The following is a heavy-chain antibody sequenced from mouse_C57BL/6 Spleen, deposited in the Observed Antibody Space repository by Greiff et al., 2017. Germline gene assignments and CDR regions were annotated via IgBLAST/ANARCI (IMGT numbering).Heavy chain of an antibody. Sequence: VQLQQSVAELVRPGASVKLSCTASGFNIKNTYMHWVKQRPEQGLEWIGRIDPANGNTKYAPKFQGKATITADTSSNTAYLQLSSLTSEDTAIYYCVIGVYYGRGDFDYWGQGTTLTVSS. V-gene: IGHV14-3*01. CDR3: VIGVYYGRGDFDY. CDR2: IDPANGNT. D-gene: IGHD1-1*01. J-gene: IGHJ2*01. CDR1: GFNIKNTY.